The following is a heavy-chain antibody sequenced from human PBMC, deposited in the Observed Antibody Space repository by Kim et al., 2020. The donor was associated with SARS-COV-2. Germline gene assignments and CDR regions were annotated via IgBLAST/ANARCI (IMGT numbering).Heavy chain of an antibody. J-gene: IGHJ5*02. V-gene: IGHV1-69*04. CDR3: ARDFWSGYFTPGDNWFDP. D-gene: IGHD3-3*01. CDR1: GGTFSSYA. CDR2: IIPILGIA. Sequence: SVKVSCKASGGTFSSYAISWVRQAPGQGLEWMGRIIPILGIANYAQKFQGRVTITADKSTSTAYMELSSLRSEDTAVYYCARDFWSGYFTPGDNWFDPWGQGTLVTVSS.